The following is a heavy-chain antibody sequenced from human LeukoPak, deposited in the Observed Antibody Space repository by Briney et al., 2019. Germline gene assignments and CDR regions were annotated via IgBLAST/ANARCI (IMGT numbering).Heavy chain of an antibody. D-gene: IGHD3-22*01. J-gene: IGHJ5*02. CDR3: ARYEYYYDSSGYLCWFDP. CDR1: GGSISSYY. CDR2: IYYSGST. V-gene: IGHV4-59*01. Sequence: SETLSLTCTVSGGSISSYYWSWIRHPPGKGLEWIGYIYYSGSTNYNPSLKSRVTISVDTSKNQFSLKLSSVTAADTAVYYCARYEYYYDSSGYLCWFDPWGQGTLVTVSS.